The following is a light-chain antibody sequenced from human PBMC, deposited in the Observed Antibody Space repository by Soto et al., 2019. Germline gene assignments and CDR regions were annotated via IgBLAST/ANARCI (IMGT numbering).Light chain of an antibody. Sequence: IRMTQSPSSFSASTGDRVTITCRASQGISSWLAWYQQKPGKAPKLLIYKASNLESGAPSRFSGSGSGTEFTLTISSLQPDDFATYYCQQYNKYSGTFGQGTKVEIK. J-gene: IGKJ1*01. CDR2: KAS. V-gene: IGKV1-5*03. CDR1: QGISSW. CDR3: QQYNKYSGT.